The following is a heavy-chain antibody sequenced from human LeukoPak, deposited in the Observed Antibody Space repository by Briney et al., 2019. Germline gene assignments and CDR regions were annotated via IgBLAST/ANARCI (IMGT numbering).Heavy chain of an antibody. D-gene: IGHD3-16*01. Sequence: GGSLRLSCAASGFTFSSYSMNWVRQAPGKGLEWVSSISTSSSYIYYADSVKGRFTISRDNAKNSLYVQMDSLRAEDTAVYYCARDPKEAGFGVQHYYYYMDVWGKGTTVTISS. CDR3: ARDPKEAGFGVQHYYYYMDV. V-gene: IGHV3-21*04. CDR2: ISTSSSYI. CDR1: GFTFSSYS. J-gene: IGHJ6*03.